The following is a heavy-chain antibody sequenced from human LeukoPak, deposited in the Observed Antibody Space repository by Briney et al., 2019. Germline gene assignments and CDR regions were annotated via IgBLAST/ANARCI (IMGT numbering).Heavy chain of an antibody. CDR1: GFSFSSYA. D-gene: IGHD3-22*01. Sequence: PGESLRLSCAASGFSFSSYAMHWVRQAPGKGQEWVAVVSYDGTNKYYADSVKGRFTISRDNSKNTLYLQMNSLRAEDTAVYYCARGTDSSGYYNHFDYWGQGTLVTVSS. V-gene: IGHV3-30-3*01. J-gene: IGHJ4*02. CDR3: ARGTDSSGYYNHFDY. CDR2: VSYDGTNK.